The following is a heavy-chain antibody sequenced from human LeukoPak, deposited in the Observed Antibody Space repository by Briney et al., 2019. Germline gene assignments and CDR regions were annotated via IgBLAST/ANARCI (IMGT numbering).Heavy chain of an antibody. CDR2: IYHNGAT. V-gene: IGHV4-4*02. D-gene: IGHD4-23*01. J-gene: IGHJ4*02. CDR3: VRNAGNSDYDS. Sequence: SETLSHTCTVSGDSISNRNCWTWVRQPPGKGLEWIGEIYHNGATNYKPSLKSRVTMSLDKSKNQFSLKLNSVTAADTAVYYCVRNAGNSDYDSWGQGTLVTVSS. CDR1: GDSISNRNC.